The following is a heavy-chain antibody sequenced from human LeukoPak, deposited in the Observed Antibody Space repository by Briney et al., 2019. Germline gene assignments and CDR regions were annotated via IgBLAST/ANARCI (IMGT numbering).Heavy chain of an antibody. Sequence: RPSETLSLTCAVYGGSFSGYYWSWIRQPPGKGLEWIGEINHSGSTNYNPSLKSRVTISVDTSKNQFSLKLSSVTAADTAVYYCARGWDSSGYLYCYYYYMDVWGKGTTVTVSS. V-gene: IGHV4-34*01. J-gene: IGHJ6*03. D-gene: IGHD3-22*01. CDR3: ARGWDSSGYLYCYYYYMDV. CDR1: GGSFSGYY. CDR2: INHSGST.